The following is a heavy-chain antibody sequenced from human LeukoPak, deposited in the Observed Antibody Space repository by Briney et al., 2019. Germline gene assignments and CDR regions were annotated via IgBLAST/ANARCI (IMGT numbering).Heavy chain of an antibody. Sequence: SETLSLTCAVYGGSFSGYYWSWIRQPPGKGLEWIGEINHSGSTNYNPSLKSRVTISVDTSKNQFSLKLSSVTAADTAVYYCARHLYGDYRGVWFDPWGQGTLVTVSS. CDR3: ARHLYGDYRGVWFDP. J-gene: IGHJ5*02. V-gene: IGHV4-34*01. D-gene: IGHD4-17*01. CDR2: INHSGST. CDR1: GGSFSGYY.